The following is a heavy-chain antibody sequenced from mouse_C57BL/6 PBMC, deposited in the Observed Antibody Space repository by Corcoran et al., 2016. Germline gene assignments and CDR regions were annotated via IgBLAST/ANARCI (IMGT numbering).Heavy chain of an antibody. CDR3: ARRSTTVRGAMDY. J-gene: IGHJ4*01. D-gene: IGHD1-1*01. V-gene: IGHV1-18*01. CDR2: INPNNGGT. Sequence: EVQLQQSGPELVKPGASVKIPCKASGYTFTDYNMDWVKQSHGKSLEWIGDINPNNGGTIYNQKFKGKATLTVDKSSSTAYMELRSMTSEDTAVYYCARRSTTVRGAMDYWGQGTSVTVSS. CDR1: GYTFTDYN.